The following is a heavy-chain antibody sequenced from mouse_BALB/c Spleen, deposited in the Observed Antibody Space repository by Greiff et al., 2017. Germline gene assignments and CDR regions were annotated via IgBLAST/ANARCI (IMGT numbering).Heavy chain of an antibody. Sequence: VQLQQSGPELVKPGASVKISCKASGYSFTGYYMHWVKQSHVKSLEWIGRINPYNGATSYNQNFKDKASLTVDKSSSTAYMELHSLTSEDSAIYYCARSRDSMITMNYAMDYWGQGTSVTVSS. J-gene: IGHJ4*01. V-gene: IGHV1-31*01. D-gene: IGHD2-4*01. CDR3: ARSRDSMITMNYAMDY. CDR2: INPYNGAT. CDR1: GYSFTGYY.